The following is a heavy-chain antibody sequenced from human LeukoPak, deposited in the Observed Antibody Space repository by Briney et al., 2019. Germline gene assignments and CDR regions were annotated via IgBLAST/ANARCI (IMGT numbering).Heavy chain of an antibody. J-gene: IGHJ4*02. D-gene: IGHD3-10*01. CDR1: GGSFSTYY. V-gene: IGHV4-34*01. CDR2: INRSGST. Sequence: SETLSLTCAVYGGSFSTYYWSWIRQPPGKGLEWIGEINRSGSTNYNPSLKSRVTISVDTSKNQFSLKLSSVTAADTAVYYCARLLYYGSGSSKDYWGQGTLVTVSS. CDR3: ARLLYYGSGSSKDY.